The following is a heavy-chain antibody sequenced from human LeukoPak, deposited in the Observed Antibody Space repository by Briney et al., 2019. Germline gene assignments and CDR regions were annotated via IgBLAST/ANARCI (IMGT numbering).Heavy chain of an antibody. CDR1: GGSFSGYY. D-gene: IGHD2-21*02. J-gene: IGHJ4*02. CDR3: ARSYCGGDCYYFDY. V-gene: IGHV4-34*01. CDR2: INHSGST. Sequence: SETLSLTCAVSGGSFSGYYWSWIRQPPGKGLEWIGEINHSGSTNYNPSLKSRVTISVDTSKNQFSLKLSSVTAADTAVYYCARSYCGGDCYYFDYWGQGTLVTVSS.